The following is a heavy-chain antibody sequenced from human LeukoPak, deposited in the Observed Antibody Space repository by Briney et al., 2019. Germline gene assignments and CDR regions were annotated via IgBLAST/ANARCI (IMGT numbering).Heavy chain of an antibody. J-gene: IGHJ6*02. Sequence: SETLSLTCTVSGGSISSYYWSWIRQPPGKGLEWIGYNYYSGSTNYNPSLKSRVTISVDTSKNQFSLKLSSVTAADTAVYYCARGYRTWYYYGMDVWGQGTTVTVSS. V-gene: IGHV4-59*08. CDR3: ARGYRTWYYYGMDV. D-gene: IGHD1-1*01. CDR1: GGSISSYY. CDR2: NYYSGST.